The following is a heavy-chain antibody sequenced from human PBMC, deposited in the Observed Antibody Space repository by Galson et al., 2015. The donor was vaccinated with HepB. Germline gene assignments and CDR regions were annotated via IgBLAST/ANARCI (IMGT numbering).Heavy chain of an antibody. D-gene: IGHD2-21*01. Sequence: SVKVSCKVFGYTLTDLSMHWVRQAPGKGLEWMGGFDPEDGETIYAQKFQGRVTMTEDTSTDTAYMELSSLRSEATAVYYCATVDCYVGFYWGQGTLVTVSP. J-gene: IGHJ4*02. V-gene: IGHV1-24*01. CDR2: FDPEDGET. CDR1: GYTLTDLS. CDR3: ATVDCYVGFY.